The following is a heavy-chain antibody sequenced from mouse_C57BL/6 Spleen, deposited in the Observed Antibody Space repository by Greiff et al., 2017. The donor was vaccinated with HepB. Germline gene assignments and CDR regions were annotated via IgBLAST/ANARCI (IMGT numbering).Heavy chain of an antibody. J-gene: IGHJ4*01. D-gene: IGHD2-2*01. CDR2: INPNYGTT. CDR1: GYSFTDYN. CDR3: ARKKALYGYCRGVDY. Sequence: EVQLQQSGPELVKPGASVKISCKPSGYSFTDYNMNWVKQSNGKSLEWIGVINPNYGTTSYNQKFKGKATLTVDQSSSTAYMQLNSLTSEDSAVYCCARKKALYGYCRGVDYWGQGTSVTVSS. V-gene: IGHV1-39*01.